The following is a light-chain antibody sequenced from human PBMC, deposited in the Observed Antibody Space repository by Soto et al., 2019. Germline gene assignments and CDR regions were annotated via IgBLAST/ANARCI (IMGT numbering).Light chain of an antibody. Sequence: EIVMTQSPATLSESPGERDTLSCRASQSVSSNLAWYQQKPGQAPRLLIYGASTRATGIPARFSGSGSGTEFTLTISSLQSEDFAIYYCQQYNNCPLTFGQGTKVEIK. V-gene: IGKV3-15*01. CDR1: QSVSSN. CDR3: QQYNNCPLT. CDR2: GAS. J-gene: IGKJ1*01.